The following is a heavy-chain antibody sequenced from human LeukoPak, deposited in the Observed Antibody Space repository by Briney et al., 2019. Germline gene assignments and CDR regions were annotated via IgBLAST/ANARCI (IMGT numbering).Heavy chain of an antibody. D-gene: IGHD3-22*01. CDR1: GYTFTSYD. V-gene: IGHV1-8*01. Sequence: ASLKVSCKASGYTFTSYDINWVPQGTGQGVEWMGWMNTNSGNTGYAQKFQGRVTMTRNTSISTAYMELSSLRSEDTAVYYCARVYYDSSGRNWFDPWGQGTLVTVSS. CDR2: MNTNSGNT. J-gene: IGHJ5*02. CDR3: ARVYYDSSGRNWFDP.